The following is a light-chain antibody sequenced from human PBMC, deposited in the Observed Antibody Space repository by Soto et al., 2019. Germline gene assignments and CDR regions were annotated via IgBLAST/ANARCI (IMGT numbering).Light chain of an antibody. V-gene: IGKV3-20*01. Sequence: EIVLTQSPGALSVAPGETLSLSCRASEAINNNFVAWYQQRPGQVPRLLMYGASIRVSGVPDRISGRRSGTGFILNIRVEPEDSAVYFCQQYHLSPLTFGGGTQV. J-gene: IGKJ4*01. CDR2: GAS. CDR1: EAINNNF. CDR3: QQYHLSPLT.